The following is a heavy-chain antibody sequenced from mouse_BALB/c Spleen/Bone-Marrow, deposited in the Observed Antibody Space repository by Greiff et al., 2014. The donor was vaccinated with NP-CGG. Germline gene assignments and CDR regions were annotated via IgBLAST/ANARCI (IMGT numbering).Heavy chain of an antibody. CDR1: GYALSSSW. D-gene: IGHD1-1*01. CDR2: IYPGDGDN. V-gene: IGHV1-82*01. J-gene: IGHJ4*01. Sequence: QVQLQQSEPELVKPGASVKISCTGSGYALSSSWMHWVKQRPGQGLEWIGRIYPGDGDNNSNGRVKGKATLTADRSSNTAYMQLSSLTSVDSAVYFCARAAYYGSSYGAMDYWGQGTSVTVSS. CDR3: ARAAYYGSSYGAMDY.